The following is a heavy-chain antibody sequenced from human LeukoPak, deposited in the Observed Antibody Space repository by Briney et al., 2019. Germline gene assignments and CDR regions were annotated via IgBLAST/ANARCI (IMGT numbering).Heavy chain of an antibody. CDR2: IYSGGST. CDR1: GFTFSSYA. D-gene: IGHD3-10*01. V-gene: IGHV3-53*01. CDR3: ARTRGSHPSPFDS. Sequence: GGSLRLSCAASGFTFSSYAMSWVRQAPGKGLECVSVIYSGGSTYSADSVKGRFTISRDNSRNMVYLQMSSLRAEGTAVYYCARTRGSHPSPFDSWGQGTLVTVSS. J-gene: IGHJ4*02.